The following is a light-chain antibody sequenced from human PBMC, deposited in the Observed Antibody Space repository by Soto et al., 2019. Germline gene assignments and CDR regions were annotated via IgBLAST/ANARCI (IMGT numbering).Light chain of an antibody. CDR1: SSDVGDYNY. CDR2: EVR. V-gene: IGLV2-14*01. Sequence: QSVLTQPASVSGSPGQSITIACTGTSSDVGDYNYVSWYQHHPGKAPKVMIYEVRNRPSGVSNRFSGSKSGNTASLSISGLQAEDEADYYCSSYRSTSTWVFGGGTKLTVL. J-gene: IGLJ3*02. CDR3: SSYRSTSTWV.